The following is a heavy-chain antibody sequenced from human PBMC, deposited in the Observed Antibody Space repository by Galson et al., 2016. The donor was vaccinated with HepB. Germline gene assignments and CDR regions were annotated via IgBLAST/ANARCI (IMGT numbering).Heavy chain of an antibody. CDR3: AKDRGHHHWFFDL. CDR2: ISYSGSTS. CDR1: GFTFSRDA. V-gene: IGHV3-23*01. J-gene: IGHJ2*01. Sequence: SLRLSCAASGFTFSRDAMHWVRHAPGKGLEWVSGISYSGSTSYDTDSVKGRFTISRDSSKNTLYLQMNSLRAEDTAVYYCAKDRGHHHWFFDLWGRGTPVTVSS.